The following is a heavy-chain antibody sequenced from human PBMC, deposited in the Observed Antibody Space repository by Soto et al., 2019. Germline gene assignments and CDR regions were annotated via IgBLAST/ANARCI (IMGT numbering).Heavy chain of an antibody. V-gene: IGHV3-48*02. J-gene: IGHJ6*02. D-gene: IGHD5-12*01. CDR1: GFTFSSYS. CDR2: ISSSSSTI. Sequence: TGGSLRLSCAASGFTFSSYSMNWVRQAPGKGLEWVSYISSSSSTIYYADSVKGRFTISRDNAKNSLYLQMNSLRDEDTAVYYCARDPEMATITYYYGMDVWGQGTTVTVSS. CDR3: ARDPEMATITYYYGMDV.